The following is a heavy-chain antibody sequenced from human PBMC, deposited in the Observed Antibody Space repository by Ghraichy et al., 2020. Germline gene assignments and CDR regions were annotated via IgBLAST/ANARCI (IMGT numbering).Heavy chain of an antibody. V-gene: IGHV4-61*01. CDR1: GGSVRSWSYF. D-gene: IGHD3-10*01. CDR3: ARSNYYASGTYYEPIDF. J-gene: IGHJ4*02. CDR2: IYYTGNT. Sequence: SETLSLTCTVSGGSVRSWSYFWSCIGQPLGKGLEWIGYIYYTGNTHSSSSLNSRVTFSLDTSKNQFSLKLRSMTAADTAVYYCARSNYYASGTYYEPIDFWGQGTLVTVSS.